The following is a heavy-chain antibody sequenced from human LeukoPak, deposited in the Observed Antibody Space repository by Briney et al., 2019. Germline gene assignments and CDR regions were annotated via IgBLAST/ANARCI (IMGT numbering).Heavy chain of an antibody. Sequence: GGSLRLSCAASGFTFSNYEMNWVRQAPGKGLEWISHISNFGDIINYADSVEGRFTHSRDNSKNTLYLQMNSLRAEDTAVYYCARRAGAYSHPYDYWGQGTLVTVSS. CDR1: GFTFSNYE. J-gene: IGHJ4*02. V-gene: IGHV3-48*03. CDR3: ARRAGAYSHPYDY. CDR2: ISNFGDII. D-gene: IGHD4/OR15-4a*01.